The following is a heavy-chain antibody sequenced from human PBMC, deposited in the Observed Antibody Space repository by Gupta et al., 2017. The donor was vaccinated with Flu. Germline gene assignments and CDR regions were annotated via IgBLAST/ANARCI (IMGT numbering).Heavy chain of an antibody. V-gene: IGHV3-30*18. CDR3: AKVPANDYGYGFYYHGVDV. J-gene: IGHJ6*02. CDR2: ISYDGSDK. D-gene: IGHD5-12*01. Sequence: GLEWVAGISYDGSDKYYADSVKGRLTISRDNSKNTLNLQMDSLRPEDTAIYYCAKVPANDYGYGFYYHGVDVWGQGTTVTVSS.